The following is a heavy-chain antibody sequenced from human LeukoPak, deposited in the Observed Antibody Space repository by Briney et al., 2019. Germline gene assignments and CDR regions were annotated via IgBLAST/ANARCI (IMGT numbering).Heavy chain of an antibody. V-gene: IGHV3-30*18. J-gene: IGHJ4*02. D-gene: IGHD6-13*01. Sequence: PGGSLRLSCAASGFTFSSYGMHWVRQAPGKGLEWVAVISYDGSNKYYADSVKGRFTISRDNSKNTLYLQMNSLRAEDTAVYYCAKDLDSSPDYWGQGTLVTVSS. CDR3: AKDLDSSPDY. CDR1: GFTFSSYG. CDR2: ISYDGSNK.